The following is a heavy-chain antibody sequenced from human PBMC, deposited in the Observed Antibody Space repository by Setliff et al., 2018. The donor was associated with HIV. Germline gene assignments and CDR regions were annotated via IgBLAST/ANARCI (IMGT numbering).Heavy chain of an antibody. J-gene: IGHJ3*02. D-gene: IGHD3-22*01. CDR3: AKDSDPGHMIVVAYDAFDI. CDR1: GFTFSNYA. Sequence: GGSLRLSCAASGFTFSNYAMSWVRQAPGKGLEWVSAISYNSGSTYYADSVKGRFTISRDNSRDTLYLQMNGLRAEDTAVYYCAKDSDPGHMIVVAYDAFDIWGQGTMVTVSS. CDR2: ISYNSGST. V-gene: IGHV3-23*01.